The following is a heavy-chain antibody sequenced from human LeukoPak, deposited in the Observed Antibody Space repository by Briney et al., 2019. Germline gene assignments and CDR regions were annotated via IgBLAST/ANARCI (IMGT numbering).Heavy chain of an antibody. J-gene: IGHJ3*02. CDR3: AAQWLVLGAFDI. V-gene: IGHV3-23*01. CDR2: VSGSGDNT. D-gene: IGHD6-19*01. Sequence: QPGGSLRLSCAASGITFRSYAMSWVRQAPGKGLEWVSAVSGSGDNTYYADSVKGRFIISRGNSKNTLHQQMNSLRAEDSAVYYCAAQWLVLGAFDIWGQGTMVTVS. CDR1: GITFRSYA.